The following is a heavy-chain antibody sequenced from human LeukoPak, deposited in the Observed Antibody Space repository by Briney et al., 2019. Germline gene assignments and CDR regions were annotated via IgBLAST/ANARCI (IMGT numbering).Heavy chain of an antibody. CDR2: IYYSGNT. Sequence: ASETLSLTCTVSGGSISSYYWSWIRQPPGKGLEWIGYIYYSGNTNYNPSLKSRVTISVDTSKNQFSLKLSSVTAADTAVYYCARTYYYDSSGYYYYHGMDVWGQGTTVTVSS. J-gene: IGHJ6*02. D-gene: IGHD3-22*01. V-gene: IGHV4-59*01. CDR3: ARTYYYDSSGYYYYHGMDV. CDR1: GGSISSYY.